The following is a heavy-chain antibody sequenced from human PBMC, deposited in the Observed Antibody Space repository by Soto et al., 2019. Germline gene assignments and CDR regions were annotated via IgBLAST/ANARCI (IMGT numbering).Heavy chain of an antibody. D-gene: IGHD3-3*01. Sequence: GGSLRLSCAASGFTFSNYVMHWVRQAPGKGLVWVSRVSHDGSTTSYADSVKGRFTISRDNSKNTLYLQMNSLRDEDTAVYYCARDLDWVLYAYWGQGTPVTV. V-gene: IGHV3-74*01. J-gene: IGHJ4*02. CDR3: ARDLDWVLYAY. CDR2: VSHDGSTT. CDR1: GFTFSNYV.